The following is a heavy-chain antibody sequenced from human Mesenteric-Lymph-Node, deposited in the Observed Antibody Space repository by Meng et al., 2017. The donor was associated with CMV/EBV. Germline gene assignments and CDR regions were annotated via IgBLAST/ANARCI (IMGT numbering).Heavy chain of an antibody. CDR2: IKSKPNGGTA. J-gene: IGHJ4*02. CDR1: GFIFSSYW. D-gene: IGHD6-19*01. V-gene: IGHV3-15*01. Sequence: GESLKISCVTSGFIFSSYWMSWVRQAPGKGLEWVGHIKSKPNGGTADYNAPVKGRFTISRDDSRKTLYLQINSLNIEDTAVYYCTTVGLSTSGWGQVNFDYWGQGTVVTVSS. CDR3: TTVGLSTSGWGQVNFDY.